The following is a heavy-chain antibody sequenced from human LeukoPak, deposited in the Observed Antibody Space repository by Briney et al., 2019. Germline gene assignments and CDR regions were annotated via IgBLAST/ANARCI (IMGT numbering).Heavy chain of an antibody. D-gene: IGHD5-12*01. CDR2: INHSGST. CDR1: CGSFSGYY. V-gene: IGHV4-34*01. CDR3: ARELRVATIFDY. Sequence: SETLSLTCAVYCGSFSGYYWSWIRQPPGKGLEWIGEINHSGSTNYNPSLKSRVTISVDTSKNQFSLKLSSVTAADTAVYYCARELRVATIFDYWGQGTLVTVSS. J-gene: IGHJ4*02.